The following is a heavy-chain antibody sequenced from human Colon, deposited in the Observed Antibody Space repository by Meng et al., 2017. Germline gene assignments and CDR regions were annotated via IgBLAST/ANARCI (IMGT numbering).Heavy chain of an antibody. Sequence: LRLSCTVSGGSISSGSYYWSWIRQPAGKGLEWIGRIYTSGSTNYNPSLKSRVTISVDTSKNQFSLKLSSVTAADTAVYYCAREQRYCSGGSCSLAYSFWGQGTRVTVSS. CDR3: AREQRYCSGGSCSLAYSF. D-gene: IGHD2-15*01. CDR2: IYTSGST. V-gene: IGHV4-61*02. CDR1: GGSISSGSYY. J-gene: IGHJ4*02.